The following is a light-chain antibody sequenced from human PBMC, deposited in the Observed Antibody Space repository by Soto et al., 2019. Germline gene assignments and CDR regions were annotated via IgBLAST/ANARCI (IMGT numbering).Light chain of an antibody. CDR3: CSYAGSSTLWV. CDR2: EGN. V-gene: IGLV2-23*01. Sequence: QSALTQPASVSGSPGQSITISCTGTSSDVGSYNLVSWYQHHPGKAPKLLIYEGNKRPSGVSNRFSGSKSGNTASLTISGLQAEDEADYYCCSYAGSSTLWVFGGGTQLTVL. J-gene: IGLJ3*02. CDR1: SSDVGSYNL.